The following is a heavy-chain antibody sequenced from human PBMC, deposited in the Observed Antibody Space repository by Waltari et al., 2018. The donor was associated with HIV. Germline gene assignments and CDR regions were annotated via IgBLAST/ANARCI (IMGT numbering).Heavy chain of an antibody. CDR2: ISYEGSNK. J-gene: IGHJ3*02. D-gene: IGHD3-22*01. CDR3: ARDQTMTRAFDI. V-gene: IGHV3-30*01. CDR1: GFTFSRYD. Sequence: QVQLVESGGGVVQPGRSLRLSCAASGFTFSRYDMHWVRQAPGKGLEWVAVISYEGSNKYYADSVKCRFTISRDNSKNTLYLQMNSLRAEDTAVYYCARDQTMTRAFDIWGQGTMVTVSS.